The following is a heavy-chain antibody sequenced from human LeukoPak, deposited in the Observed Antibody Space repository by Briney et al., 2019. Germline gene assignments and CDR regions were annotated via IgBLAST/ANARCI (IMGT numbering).Heavy chain of an antibody. V-gene: IGHV4-59*08. D-gene: IGHD6-19*01. Sequence: SETLSLTCFVSGGSISTYYWTWIRQHPGKGLEWIGFVYYNGITKYNPSLKSRVTISVDTSRNQFSLKLNSVTAADTAVYYCARRLAMTGRYYFDCWGQGALVTVSS. CDR3: ARRLAMTGRYYFDC. CDR1: GGSISTYY. J-gene: IGHJ4*02. CDR2: VYYNGIT.